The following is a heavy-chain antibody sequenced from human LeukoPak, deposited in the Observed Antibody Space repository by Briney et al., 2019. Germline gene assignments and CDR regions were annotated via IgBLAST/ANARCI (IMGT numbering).Heavy chain of an antibody. CDR1: GGSISSYY. J-gene: IGHJ4*02. V-gene: IGHV4-59*01. Sequence: SETLSLTCTVSGGSISSYYWSWIRQPPGKGLEWIGYTYYSGSTNYNPSLKSRVTISVDTSKNQFSLKLSSVTAADTAVYYCARVRGYDILTGYFDYWGQGTLVTVSS. CDR3: ARVRGYDILTGYFDY. D-gene: IGHD3-9*01. CDR2: TYYSGST.